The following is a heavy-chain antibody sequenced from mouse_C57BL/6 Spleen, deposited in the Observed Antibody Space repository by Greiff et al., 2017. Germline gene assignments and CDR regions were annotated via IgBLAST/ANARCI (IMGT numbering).Heavy chain of an antibody. CDR3: ANYGGYDGY. CDR2: IDPSDSYT. Sequence: QVQLQQPGAELVKPGASVKLSCKASGYTFTSYWMQWVKQRPGQGLEWIGEIDPSDSYTNYNQKFKGKATLTVDTSSSTAYMQLSSRTSEDSAVYYCANYGGYDGYWGQGTTLTVS. D-gene: IGHD1-1*02. CDR1: GYTFTSYW. V-gene: IGHV1-50*01. J-gene: IGHJ2*01.